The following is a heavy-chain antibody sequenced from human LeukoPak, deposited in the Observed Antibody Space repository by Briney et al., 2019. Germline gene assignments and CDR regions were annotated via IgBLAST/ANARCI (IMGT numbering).Heavy chain of an antibody. CDR2: ISSSSSYI. CDR3: ARDSAIVVVTAHLEYFQH. CDR1: GFTFSSYS. V-gene: IGHV3-21*01. J-gene: IGHJ1*01. Sequence: GGSLRLSCAASGFTFSSYSMNWVRQAPGEGLEWVSSISSSSSYIYYADSVKGRFTISRDNAKNSLYLQMNSLRAEDTAVYYCARDSAIVVVTAHLEYFQHWGQGTLVTVSS. D-gene: IGHD2-21*02.